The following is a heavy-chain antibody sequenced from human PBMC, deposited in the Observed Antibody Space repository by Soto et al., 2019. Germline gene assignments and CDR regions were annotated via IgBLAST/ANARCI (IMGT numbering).Heavy chain of an antibody. CDR3: ARDRLYVDTAPHDY. CDR2: IIPILGIA. D-gene: IGHD5-18*01. J-gene: IGHJ4*02. V-gene: IGHV1-69*08. CDR1: GGTFSSYT. Sequence: QVQLVQSGAEVKKPGSSVKVSCKASGGTFSSYTISWVRQAPGQGLEWMGRIIPILGIANYAQKFQGRVTITADKSTSTAYMELSSLRSEDTAVYYCARDRLYVDTAPHDYWGQGTLFTVSS.